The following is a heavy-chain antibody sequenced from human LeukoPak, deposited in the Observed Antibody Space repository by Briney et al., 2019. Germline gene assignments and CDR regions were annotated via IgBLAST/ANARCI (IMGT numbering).Heavy chain of an antibody. Sequence: GGSLRLSCTASGFTFSHYWMDWVRHAPGKGLEWVANINQDGSVKYYVDSVKGRFTISRDNTKNSLSLRMDSLRDDDTAVYYCSRSLEYSGQGTLVTVSS. CDR2: INQDGSVK. CDR3: SRSLEY. V-gene: IGHV3-7*01. CDR1: GFTFSHYW. J-gene: IGHJ4*01.